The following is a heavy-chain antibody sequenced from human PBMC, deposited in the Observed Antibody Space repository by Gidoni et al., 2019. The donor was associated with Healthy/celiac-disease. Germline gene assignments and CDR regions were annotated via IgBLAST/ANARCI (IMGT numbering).Heavy chain of an antibody. Sequence: QLQLQESGPGLVKPSETLSLTCTVSGGSISSSSYYWGWIRQPPGKGLEWIGSIYYSGSTYYNPSLKSRVTISVDTSKNQFSLKLSSVTAADTAVYYCARQGGSSSSYYYYYYMDVWGKGTTVTVSS. V-gene: IGHV4-39*01. J-gene: IGHJ6*03. D-gene: IGHD6-6*01. CDR2: IYYSGST. CDR1: GGSISSSSYY. CDR3: ARQGGSSSSYYYYYYMDV.